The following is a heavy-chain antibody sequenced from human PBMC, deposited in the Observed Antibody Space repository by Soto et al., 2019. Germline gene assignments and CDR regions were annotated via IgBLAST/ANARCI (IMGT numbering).Heavy chain of an antibody. Sequence: SETLSLTCTVSGGSVSSGSYYWSWIRQPPGKGLEWIGYIYYSGSTNYNPSLKSRVTISVDTSKNQFSLKLSSVTAAGTAVYYCAREHHTSGYCSSTSCPFYYGMDVWGQGTTVTVSS. J-gene: IGHJ6*02. CDR3: AREHHTSGYCSSTSCPFYYGMDV. CDR2: IYYSGST. CDR1: GGSVSSGSYY. V-gene: IGHV4-61*01. D-gene: IGHD2-2*01.